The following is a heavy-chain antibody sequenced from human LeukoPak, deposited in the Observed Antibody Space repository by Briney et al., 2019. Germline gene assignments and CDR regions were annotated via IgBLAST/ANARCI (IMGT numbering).Heavy chain of an antibody. CDR1: GFTFSDYY. D-gene: IGHD2-2*01. J-gene: IGHJ4*02. Sequence: GGSLRLSCAAFGFTFSDYYMSWIRQAPGKELEWVSHISSSGSTKYYADSVKGRFTISRDNAKKSVYLQMNSLRAEDTAVYYCARDGPAAGYFDYWGQGTLVTVSS. CDR3: ARDGPAAGYFDY. V-gene: IGHV3-11*04. CDR2: ISSSGSTK.